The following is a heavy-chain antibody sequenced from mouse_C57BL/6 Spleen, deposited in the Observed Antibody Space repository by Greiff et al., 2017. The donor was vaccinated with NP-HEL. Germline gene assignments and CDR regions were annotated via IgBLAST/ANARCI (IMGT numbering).Heavy chain of an antibody. D-gene: IGHD1-1*01. CDR3: VRDKNYYGSSYWYFDV. J-gene: IGHJ1*03. V-gene: IGHV10-3*01. CDR1: GFTFNTYA. Sequence: EVMLVESGGGLVQPKGSLKLSCAASGFTFNTYAMHWVRQAPGKGLEWVARIRSKSSNYATYYADSVKDRFTISRDDSQSMLYLQMNNLKTEDTAMYYCVRDKNYYGSSYWYFDVWGTGTTVTVSS. CDR2: IRSKSSNYAT.